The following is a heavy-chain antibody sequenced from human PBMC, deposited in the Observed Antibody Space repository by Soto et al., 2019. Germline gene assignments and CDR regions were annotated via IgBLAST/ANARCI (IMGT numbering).Heavy chain of an antibody. J-gene: IGHJ4*02. CDR1: GGSISSISYY. CDR3: ARHTSTYYDFWSGYRFDY. Sequence: SETLSLTCTVSGGSISSISYYWGWIRQPPGKGLEWIGSIYYSGSTYYNPSLKSRVTISVDTSKNQFSLKLSSVTAADTAVYYCARHTSTYYDFWSGYRFDYWGQGTLVTVSS. V-gene: IGHV4-39*01. D-gene: IGHD3-3*01. CDR2: IYYSGST.